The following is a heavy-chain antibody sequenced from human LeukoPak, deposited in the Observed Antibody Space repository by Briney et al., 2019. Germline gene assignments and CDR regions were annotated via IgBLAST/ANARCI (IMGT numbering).Heavy chain of an antibody. D-gene: IGHD2-15*01. CDR3: ARVSKAANPTSDSPWFDP. V-gene: IGHV3-11*05. J-gene: IGHJ5*02. Sequence: PGGSLRLSCAASGFTFSDYYMTWISQAPGKGLEWVSYITSSGYYTNYGDSVKGRFTMSRDNAKKSLYLQMDSLRAEDTAVYYCARVSKAANPTSDSPWFDPWGQGTLVTVSS. CDR1: GFTFSDYY. CDR2: ITSSGYYT.